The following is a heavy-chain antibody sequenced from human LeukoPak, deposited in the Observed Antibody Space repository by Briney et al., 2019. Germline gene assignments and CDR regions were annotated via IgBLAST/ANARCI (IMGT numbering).Heavy chain of an antibody. D-gene: IGHD4-17*01. CDR3: ARGLWDNGDRFEY. CDR2: IYTSGIT. CDR1: GASITGGSYY. V-gene: IGHV4-61*02. Sequence: PSETLSLTYTVSGASITGGSYYWTWIRQPAGKGLEWIGRIYTSGITTYNHSLMSRVTISLDMSKNQISLNLNSVTAADTAVYYCARGLWDNGDRFEYWGPGTLVTVSS. J-gene: IGHJ4*02.